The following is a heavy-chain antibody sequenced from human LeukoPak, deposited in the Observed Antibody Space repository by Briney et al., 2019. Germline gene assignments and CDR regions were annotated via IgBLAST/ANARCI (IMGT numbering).Heavy chain of an antibody. CDR3: ARAPRGRQQLNRLHCAFDP. CDR1: GYSISSSNY. Sequence: SDTLSLTCAVSGYSISSSNYWAWIRQPPGKGLEWIGHIYYSGGIYYNPSLKSRVTMSVDTSKNQFSLKLSSVTAADTVVYYCARAPRGRQQLNRLHCAFDPWGQGTLVTVSS. V-gene: IGHV4-28*05. J-gene: IGHJ5*02. D-gene: IGHD6-13*01. CDR2: IYYSGGI.